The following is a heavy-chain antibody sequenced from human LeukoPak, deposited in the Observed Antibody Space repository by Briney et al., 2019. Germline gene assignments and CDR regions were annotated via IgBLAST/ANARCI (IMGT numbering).Heavy chain of an antibody. CDR1: GYRFSSYW. D-gene: IGHD1-26*01. J-gene: IGHJ3*02. V-gene: IGHV5-51*01. Sequence: GESLKISCKGSGYRFSSYWIGWVRQMPGKGLEWMGIIYPGDSETRYSPSFQGQVTISADKSISTAYLQWSSLRASDTTMYYCARDIVSSMRGDTFDIWGQGTMATVSS. CDR3: ARDIVSSMRGDTFDI. CDR2: IYPGDSET.